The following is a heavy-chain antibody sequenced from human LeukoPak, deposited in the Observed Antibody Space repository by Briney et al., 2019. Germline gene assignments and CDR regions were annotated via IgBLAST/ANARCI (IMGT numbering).Heavy chain of an antibody. CDR2: IYYSGST. Sequence: SETLSLTCTVSGGSISSYYWSWIRQPPGKGLEWIGYIYYSGSTNYNPSLKSRVTISVDTSKNQFSLKLSSVTAADTAVYYCARGQRDISPGYQSNWFDPWGQGTLVTVSS. V-gene: IGHV4-59*01. CDR1: GGSISSYY. D-gene: IGHD3-9*01. CDR3: ARGQRDISPGYQSNWFDP. J-gene: IGHJ5*02.